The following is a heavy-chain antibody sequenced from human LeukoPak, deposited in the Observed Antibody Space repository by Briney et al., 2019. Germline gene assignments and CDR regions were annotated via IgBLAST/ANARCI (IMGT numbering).Heavy chain of an antibody. CDR3: ARLLVYNSGGEAFDH. J-gene: IGHJ4*02. CDR2: IKQDGSEK. CDR1: GFTFSRYW. V-gene: IGHV3-7*01. Sequence: GGSLRLSCAASGFTFSRYWMSWVRQAPGKGLEWVANIKQDGSEKYYVDSVKGRFTISRDNVKNSLYLKMNSLRAEDTAVYYCARLLVYNSGGEAFDHWGQGTLVTVSS. D-gene: IGHD1-20*01.